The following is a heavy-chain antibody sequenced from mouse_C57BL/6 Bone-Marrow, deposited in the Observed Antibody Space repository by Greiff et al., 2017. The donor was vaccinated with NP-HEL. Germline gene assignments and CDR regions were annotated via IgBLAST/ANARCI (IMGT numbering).Heavy chain of an antibody. CDR1: GFNIKDDY. CDR2: IDPENGDT. Sequence: VQLQQSGAELVRPGASVKLSCTASGFNIKDDYMHWVKQRPEQGLEWIGWIDPENGDTEYASKFQGKATITADTSSNTAYLQLSSLTSEDTAVDYCTTITTVVATSGFDYWGQGTTLTVSS. CDR3: TTITTVVATSGFDY. D-gene: IGHD1-1*01. V-gene: IGHV14-4*01. J-gene: IGHJ2*01.